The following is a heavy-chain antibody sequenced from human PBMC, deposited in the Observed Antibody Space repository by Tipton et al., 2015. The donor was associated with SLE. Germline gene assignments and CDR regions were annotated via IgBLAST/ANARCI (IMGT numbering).Heavy chain of an antibody. D-gene: IGHD1-26*01. Sequence: TLSLTCTVSGGSVNSGSYYWNWIRQPAGKGLEWIGRVYTSGNTNYNPSLKSRVTISVDTSKNQFSLKLSSATAADTAIYYCARVLVGANYYYYMDVWGKGTTVTVSS. CDR2: VYTSGNT. J-gene: IGHJ6*03. CDR1: GGSVNSGSYY. V-gene: IGHV4-61*02. CDR3: ARVLVGANYYYYMDV.